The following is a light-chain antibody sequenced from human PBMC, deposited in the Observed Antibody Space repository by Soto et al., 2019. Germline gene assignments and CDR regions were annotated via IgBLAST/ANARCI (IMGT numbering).Light chain of an antibody. CDR1: QSISSW. J-gene: IGKJ1*01. CDR3: KQYNSDLT. CDR2: DAS. V-gene: IGKV1-5*01. Sequence: DIQMTQSPSTLSASVGDRVTITCRASQSISSWLAWYQQKPGKAPTLLIYDASSLESGVPSRFSGSGSGTEFTLPCISLQPDDFAIYYCKQYNSDLTFGQGTQVEIK.